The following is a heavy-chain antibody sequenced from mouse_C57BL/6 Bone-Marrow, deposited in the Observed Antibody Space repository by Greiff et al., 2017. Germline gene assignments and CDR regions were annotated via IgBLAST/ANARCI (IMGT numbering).Heavy chain of an antibody. Sequence: VQLQQSGPELVKPGASVKISCKASGYTFTDYYMNWVKQSHGKSLEWIGDINPNNGGTSYNQKFKGKATLTVDKSSSTAYMELRSLTSEDSAVYYCARPFYYGSAYWGQGTLVTVSA. D-gene: IGHD1-1*01. J-gene: IGHJ3*01. CDR1: GYTFTDYY. CDR2: INPNNGGT. CDR3: ARPFYYGSAY. V-gene: IGHV1-26*01.